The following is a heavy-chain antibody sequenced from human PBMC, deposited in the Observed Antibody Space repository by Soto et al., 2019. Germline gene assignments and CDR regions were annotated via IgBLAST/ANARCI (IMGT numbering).Heavy chain of an antibody. CDR2: IIGNGGNT. CDR3: ARPWTQNFDY. CDR1: ELTFDTNV. D-gene: IGHD1-1*01. V-gene: IGHV3-23*01. Sequence: EVQLLESGGGLVQPGGSLRLSCAASELTFDTNVMSWVRRAPGKGLEWVSSIIGNGGNTYYAASVKGRFIISRDNSKNTIYLQMTSLRVDDTAVYYCARPWTQNFDYWGQGTLVTVSS. J-gene: IGHJ4*02.